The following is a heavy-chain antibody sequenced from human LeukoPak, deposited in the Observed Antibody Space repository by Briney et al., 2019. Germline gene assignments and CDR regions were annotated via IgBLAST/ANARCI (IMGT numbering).Heavy chain of an antibody. Sequence: GGSLRLSCAASGFTFSSYWMSWVRQAPGKGLEWVANIKQDGSEKYYVDSVKGRFTNSRDNAKNSLYLQMNSLRAEDTAVYYCAKSLGYCSSTSCGGGAFDIWGQGTMVTVSS. D-gene: IGHD2-2*01. V-gene: IGHV3-7*03. J-gene: IGHJ3*02. CDR1: GFTFSSYW. CDR2: IKQDGSEK. CDR3: AKSLGYCSSTSCGGGAFDI.